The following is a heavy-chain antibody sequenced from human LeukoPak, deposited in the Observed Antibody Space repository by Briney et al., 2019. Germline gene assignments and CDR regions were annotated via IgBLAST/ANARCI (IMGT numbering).Heavy chain of an antibody. J-gene: IGHJ4*02. D-gene: IGHD3-16*02. CDR1: GGTFSSYA. CDR2: IIPILGIA. CDR3: ARAHGLSSFDY. V-gene: IGHV1-69*04. Sequence: GSSVKVSCKASGGTFSSYAISWVRQAPGQGLEWMGRIIPILGIANYAQKFQGRVTITADKSTSTAYMELSSLRSEDTAVYYCARAHGLSSFDYWGQGTLVTVSS.